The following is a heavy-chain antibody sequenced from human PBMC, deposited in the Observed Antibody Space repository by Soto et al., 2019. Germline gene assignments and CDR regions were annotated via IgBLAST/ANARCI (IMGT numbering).Heavy chain of an antibody. CDR3: AXXXYYYDSSGDYPSYYYYGMDV. V-gene: IGHV1-2*02. CDR1: GYTFTGYY. CDR2: INPNSGGT. D-gene: IGHD3-22*01. J-gene: IGHJ6*02. Sequence: ASVQVSCKASGYTFTGYYMHWVRQAPGQGLEWMGWINPNSGGTNYAQKFQGRVTMTRDTSISTAYMELSRLRSDDTAVYCCAXXXYYYDSSGDYPSYYYYGMDVWGQGATVTVYS.